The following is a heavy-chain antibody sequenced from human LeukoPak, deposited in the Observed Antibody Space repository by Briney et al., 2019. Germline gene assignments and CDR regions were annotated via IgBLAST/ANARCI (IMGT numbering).Heavy chain of an antibody. D-gene: IGHD5-18*01. CDR3: ASGGQLWFDY. CDR1: WFTDSSNY. Sequence: GGSLRLSCAASWFTDSSNYMIWLRQAPGKALEWVSDIYSGGSTYYADSVKGRFTISRDNSKNTLYLQMNSLRAEDTAVYYCASGGQLWFDYWGQGTLVTVSS. V-gene: IGHV3-53*01. J-gene: IGHJ5*01. CDR2: IYSGGST.